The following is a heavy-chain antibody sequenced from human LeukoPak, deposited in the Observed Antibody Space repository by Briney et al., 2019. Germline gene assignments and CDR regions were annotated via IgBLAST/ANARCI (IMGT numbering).Heavy chain of an antibody. J-gene: IGHJ4*02. CDR3: ARDWLLRYSQGGFDY. D-gene: IGHD3-9*01. Sequence: ASVKVSCKASGYTFTDYYIHWVRQAPGQGLEWMGWINPNSGDTNSAQNFQGRVTMTRDTSINTAYMELSRLRSDDTAVYYCARDWLLRYSQGGFDYWGQGTLVTVSS. CDR2: INPNSGDT. V-gene: IGHV1-2*02. CDR1: GYTFTDYY.